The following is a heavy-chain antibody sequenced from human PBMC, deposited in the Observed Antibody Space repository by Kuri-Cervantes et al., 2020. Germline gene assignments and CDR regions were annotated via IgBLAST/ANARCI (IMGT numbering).Heavy chain of an antibody. Sequence: ASVKVSCKASGYTLSGYYIHWIRQAPGQGLEWMGWINPNTGATKSAVKFQGRVTMTRDTSINTAHMELSSLMSDDTAIYYCARDRASNTWYFNFWGQGTLVTVSS. D-gene: IGHD2-21*01. J-gene: IGHJ4*02. CDR1: GYTLSGYY. CDR3: ARDRASNTWYFNF. V-gene: IGHV1-2*02. CDR2: INPNTGAT.